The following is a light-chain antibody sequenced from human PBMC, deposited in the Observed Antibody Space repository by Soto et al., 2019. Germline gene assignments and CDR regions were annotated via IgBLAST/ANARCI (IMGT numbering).Light chain of an antibody. J-gene: IGLJ2*01. CDR1: KLGDKF. V-gene: IGLV3-1*01. Sequence: SYELSQPPSVSVSPGQTASITCSGDKLGDKFASWYQQKSGQSPVLVIFEDTKRPSGIPERFSGSNSGNTASLTISGTQAIDEADYYCQVGDNNIVVFGGGTKVTVL. CDR2: EDT. CDR3: QVGDNNIVV.